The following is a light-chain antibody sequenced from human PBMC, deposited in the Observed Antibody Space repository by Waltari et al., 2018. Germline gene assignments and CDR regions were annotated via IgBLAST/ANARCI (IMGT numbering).Light chain of an antibody. J-gene: IGKJ1*01. CDR2: WAS. Sequence: DIVMTQSPDSLSVSLGERATINCKSSQRVLYTSNNRNYLAWFHQRPRQPPKMLIYWASTRKSGVPDRFSGAGSGTDFTLTISSLQAEDVGMYYCQQYYSTPWTFGQGTRVEIK. CDR1: QRVLYTSNNRNY. CDR3: QQYYSTPWT. V-gene: IGKV4-1*01.